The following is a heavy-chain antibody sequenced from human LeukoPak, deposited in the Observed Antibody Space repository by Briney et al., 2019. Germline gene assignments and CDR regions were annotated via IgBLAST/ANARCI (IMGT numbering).Heavy chain of an antibody. CDR3: SRDTADDAFDI. CDR1: GFTFSGYW. V-gene: IGHV3-74*01. J-gene: IGHJ3*02. Sequence: PGGSLRLSCAASGFTFSGYWMHWVRQAPGKGLVWVSRINSDGSTTSYADSVKGRFTISRDNAKNTLYLQMNSLRAEDTAVYYCSRDTADDAFDIWGQGTMVTVSS. CDR2: INSDGSTT.